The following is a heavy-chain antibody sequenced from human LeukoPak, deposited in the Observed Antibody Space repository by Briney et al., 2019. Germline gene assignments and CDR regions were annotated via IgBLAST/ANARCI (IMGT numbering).Heavy chain of an antibody. CDR2: IYYSGST. J-gene: IGHJ4*02. V-gene: IGHV4-59*01. CDR1: GGSISSYY. Sequence: SETLSLTCTVSGGSISSYYWSWIRQPPGKGLEWIGYIYYSGSTNYNPSLKSRVTISVDTSKNQFSLKLSSVTAADTAVYYCASHKYSSSPVGYWGQGTLVTVSS. D-gene: IGHD6-6*01. CDR3: ASHKYSSSPVGY.